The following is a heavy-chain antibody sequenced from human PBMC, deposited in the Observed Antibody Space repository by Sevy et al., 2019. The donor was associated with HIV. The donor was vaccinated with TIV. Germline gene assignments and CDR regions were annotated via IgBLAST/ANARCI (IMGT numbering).Heavy chain of an antibody. CDR1: GFTFSNFW. J-gene: IGHJ6*04. D-gene: IGHD1-26*01. Sequence: GGSLRLSCVASGFTFSNFWMSWVRQAPGKGLEWVANIKRDGSEKYYVASVKGRFTISRDNAKTSLYLQMNSLRVEDTAVYYCARDCNSASCLWGMDVWGKGTMVTVSS. CDR2: IKRDGSEK. CDR3: ARDCNSASCLWGMDV. V-gene: IGHV3-7*03.